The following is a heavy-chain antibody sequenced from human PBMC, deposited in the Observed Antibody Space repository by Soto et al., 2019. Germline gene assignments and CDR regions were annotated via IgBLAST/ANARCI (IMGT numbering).Heavy chain of an antibody. CDR1: GFTVSSNY. J-gene: IGHJ5*02. CDR3: AREPSANWFDP. D-gene: IGHD6-6*01. V-gene: IGHV3-53*01. CDR2: IYSGGST. Sequence: PGGSLGLSCAASGFTVSSNYMSWVRQAPGKGLEWVSVIYSGGSTYYADSVKGRFTISRDNSKNTLYLQMNSLRAEDTAVYYCAREPSANWFDPWGQGTLVTVSS.